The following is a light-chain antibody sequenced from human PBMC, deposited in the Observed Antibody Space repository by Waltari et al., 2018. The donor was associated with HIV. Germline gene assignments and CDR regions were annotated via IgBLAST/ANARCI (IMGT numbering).Light chain of an antibody. J-gene: IGLJ2*01. CDR2: EST. V-gene: IGLV1-40*01. CDR3: QSFDSVVTSSV. Sequence: QSMLTQPPSVPGAPGQRVTISSPGSSSNIGARYDVHWYQHIPGTAPKLLIYESTNRPSGVPDRFSASASGTSASLAITGLQAEDEADYYCQSFDSVVTSSVFGGGTKLTVL. CDR1: SSNIGARYD.